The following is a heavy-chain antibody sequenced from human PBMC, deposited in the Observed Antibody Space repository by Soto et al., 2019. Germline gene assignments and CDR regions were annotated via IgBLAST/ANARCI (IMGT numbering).Heavy chain of an antibody. CDR1: GYTFSDFD. CDR3: ARGNPFNYAGFDV. J-gene: IGHJ6*02. V-gene: IGHV1-8*01. CDR2: MNAKSGDT. Sequence: QAHLEQSGAEVKRPGASVKVSCKASGYTFSDFDINWLRQASGQGPEWMGLMNAKSGDTFFAQKFQGKFNMPWDTSLSTAYMEVGSLTSDDTAMYYCARGNPFNYAGFDVWGQGTTVAVSS. D-gene: IGHD3-16*01.